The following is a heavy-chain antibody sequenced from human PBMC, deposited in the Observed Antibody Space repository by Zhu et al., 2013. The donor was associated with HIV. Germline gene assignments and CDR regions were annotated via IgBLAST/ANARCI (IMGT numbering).Heavy chain of an antibody. J-gene: IGHJ6*02. CDR3: ARDPHGYVSSGYSLADYFYFNYGLDV. CDR2: IIPIFGTP. Sequence: QVQLVQSGAEVKNPGSSVKVSCTASGGTFSTNAINWARQAPGQGLEWMGGIIPIFGTPNYAQRFQGRITFSADESTNTAYMELSSLRPEDTAVYYCARDPHGYVSSGYSLADYFYFNYGLDVWGQGTTVTVSS. V-gene: IGHV1-69*12. CDR1: GGTFSTNA. D-gene: IGHD6-19*01.